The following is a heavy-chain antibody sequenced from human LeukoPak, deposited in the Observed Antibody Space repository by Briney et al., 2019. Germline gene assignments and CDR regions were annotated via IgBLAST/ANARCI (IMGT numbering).Heavy chain of an antibody. CDR3: ARDFGAYCGGDCSFDY. CDR2: ISASNGDT. D-gene: IGHD2-21*02. CDR1: GYTFTSYG. V-gene: IGHV1-18*01. J-gene: IGHJ4*02. Sequence: ASVKVSCKASGYTFTSYGISWVRQAPGQGLEWMGWISASNGDTNNVQTHQARVTMTADKSTDTAYMEVRSLRSDDTAVYYCARDFGAYCGGDCSFDYWGQGTLVTVSS.